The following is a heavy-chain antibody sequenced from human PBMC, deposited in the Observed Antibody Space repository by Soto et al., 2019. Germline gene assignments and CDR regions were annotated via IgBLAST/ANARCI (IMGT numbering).Heavy chain of an antibody. CDR2: IWYDGSNK. V-gene: IGHV3-33*01. CDR3: ARDRGIQLWTYYYYSGMDV. Sequence: QVQLVESGGGVVQPGRSLRLSCAASGFTFSSYGMHWVRQAPGKGLEWVAVIWYDGSNKYYADSVKGRFTISRDNSKNTLYLQMNSLRVEEMAVYYCARDRGIQLWTYYYYSGMDVWGQGTTVTVSS. J-gene: IGHJ6*02. CDR1: GFTFSSYG. D-gene: IGHD5-18*01.